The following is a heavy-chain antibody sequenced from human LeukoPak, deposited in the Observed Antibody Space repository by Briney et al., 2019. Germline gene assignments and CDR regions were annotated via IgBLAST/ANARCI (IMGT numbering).Heavy chain of an antibody. CDR3: AKYTERAFDV. CDR1: GFTFNGYA. V-gene: IGHV3-23*01. Sequence: GGSLRLPCAASGFTFNGYAMSWVRQAPGKGLEWVSTISPTGAGTYYADSVKGLFTISRDNSKNTLYLEMNSLRAEDTAVYYCAKYTERAFDVWGQGTTVTVSS. J-gene: IGHJ3*01. D-gene: IGHD2-2*02. CDR2: ISPTGAGT.